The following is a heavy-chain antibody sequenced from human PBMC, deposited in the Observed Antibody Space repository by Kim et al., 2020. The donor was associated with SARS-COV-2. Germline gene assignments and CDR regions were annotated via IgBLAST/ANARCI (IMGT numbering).Heavy chain of an antibody. Sequence: SETLSLTCAVSGGSISSSNWWSWVRQPPGKGLEWIGEIYHSGSTNYNPSLKSRVTISVDKSTNQFSLKLSSVTAADTAVYYCARVGSYSFDYWGQGTLVTVSS. J-gene: IGHJ4*02. CDR3: ARVGSYSFDY. CDR1: GGSISSSNW. CDR2: IYHSGST. D-gene: IGHD3-10*01. V-gene: IGHV4-4*02.